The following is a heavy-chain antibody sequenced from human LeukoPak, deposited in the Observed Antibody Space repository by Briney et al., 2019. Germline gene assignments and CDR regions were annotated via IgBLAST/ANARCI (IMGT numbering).Heavy chain of an antibody. D-gene: IGHD6-19*01. Sequence: PGGSLRLSCAASGFTFSSYGMHWVRQAPGKGLEWVAFIRYDGSNKYYADSVEGRFTISRDNSKDTPYLQMNSLGAEDTAVYYCAKGVVGIPFAYGGKGPPVTFSS. CDR3: AKGVVGIPFAY. V-gene: IGHV3-30*02. CDR1: GFTFSSYG. J-gene: IGHJ4*02. CDR2: IRYDGSNK.